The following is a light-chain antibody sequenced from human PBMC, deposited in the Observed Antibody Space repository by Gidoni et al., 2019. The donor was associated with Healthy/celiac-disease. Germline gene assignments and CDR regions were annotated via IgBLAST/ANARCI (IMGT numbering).Light chain of an antibody. V-gene: IGLV3-1*01. CDR3: QAWDSSIVV. CDR1: KLGDKY. Sequence: SYELTQPPSVSVPTGQTASITCSGDKLGDKYACWYQQKPGQSPVLVIYQDSKRPSGIPERFSGSNSGNTATLTISGTQAMDEADYYCQAWDSSIVVFGGGTKLXV. J-gene: IGLJ2*01. CDR2: QDS.